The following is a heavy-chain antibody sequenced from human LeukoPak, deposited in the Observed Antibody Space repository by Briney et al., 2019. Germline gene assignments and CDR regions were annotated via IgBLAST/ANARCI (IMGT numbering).Heavy chain of an antibody. CDR2: LSGSGGST. Sequence: GGSLRLSCAASGFTFSSYAMSWCPRAPGRGLGWVSALSGSGGSTYYADSVKGRFTISRDNSKNTLYLQMNSLRAEDTAVYYCASEDSSEFDYWGQGTLVTVSS. D-gene: IGHD3-22*01. CDR1: GFTFSSYA. CDR3: ASEDSSEFDY. J-gene: IGHJ4*02. V-gene: IGHV3-23*01.